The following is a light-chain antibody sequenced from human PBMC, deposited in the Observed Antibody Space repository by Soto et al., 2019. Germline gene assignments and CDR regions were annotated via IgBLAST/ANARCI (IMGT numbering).Light chain of an antibody. CDR1: QSVSSN. CDR2: VAV. CDR3: QQYNNWPPIT. V-gene: IGKV3-15*01. Sequence: EIVMTQSPATLSVSPGERATLSCRSSQSVSSNLAWYQQKPGQAPRLLIYVAVTRATGVPARFSGSESGTEFTLTISSLQSEDFAVYYCQQYNNWPPITFGQGTRLEIK. J-gene: IGKJ5*01.